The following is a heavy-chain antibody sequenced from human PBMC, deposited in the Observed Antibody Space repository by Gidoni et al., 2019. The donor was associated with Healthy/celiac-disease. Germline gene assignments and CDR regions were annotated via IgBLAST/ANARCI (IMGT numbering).Heavy chain of an antibody. CDR1: GLPVSHNY. J-gene: IGHJ5*02. Sequence: EVQRVVSGGGLILPWGSLRLPWAAHGLPVSHNYRSWVRQAPGKGLEWVSVIYSGVRTYYADSVKGRFTISRDNSKSTLYHQMNSLRAEDTAVYYCARAPHYYDSSGYDGWFDPWGQGTLVTVSS. D-gene: IGHD3-22*01. V-gene: IGHV3-53*01. CDR2: IYSGVRT. CDR3: ARAPHYYDSSGYDGWFDP.